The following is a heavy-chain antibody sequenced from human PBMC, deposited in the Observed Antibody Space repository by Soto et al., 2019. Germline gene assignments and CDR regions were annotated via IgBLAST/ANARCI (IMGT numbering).Heavy chain of an antibody. V-gene: IGHV3-23*01. J-gene: IGHJ4*02. CDR3: AKDSRRRQWLNKFDY. D-gene: IGHD6-19*01. CDR1: GFTFSSYA. CDR2: ISGSGGST. Sequence: EVQLLESGGGLVQPGGSLRLSCAASGFTFSSYAMSWVRQAPGKGLEWVSAISGSGGSTYYGDSVKGRFTISRDNSKNTLYLQMNSLRAEDTAVYYCAKDSRRRQWLNKFDYWGQGTLVTVSS.